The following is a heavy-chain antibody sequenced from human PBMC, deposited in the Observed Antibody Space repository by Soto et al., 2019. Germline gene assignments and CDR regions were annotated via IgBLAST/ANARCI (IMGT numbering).Heavy chain of an antibody. CDR3: ARVAEITSTGRGGIDY. J-gene: IGHJ4*02. CDR2: IYYSGST. Sequence: KPSETLSLTCTVSGGSISSGGYYWSWIRQHPXKGLEWIGYIYYSGSTYYNPSLKSRVTISVDTSKNQFSLKLSSVTAADTAVYYCARVAEITSTGRGGIDYWGQGTLVTVSS. CDR1: GGSISSGGYY. D-gene: IGHD2-8*02. V-gene: IGHV4-31*03.